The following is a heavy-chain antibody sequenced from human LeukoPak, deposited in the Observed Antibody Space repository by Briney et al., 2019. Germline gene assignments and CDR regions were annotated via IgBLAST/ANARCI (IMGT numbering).Heavy chain of an antibody. D-gene: IGHD6-19*01. CDR3: ARIRVVGSSGWYHPLDY. V-gene: IGHV1-46*01. J-gene: IGHJ4*02. Sequence: ASVKVSCKASGYTFTSYYMHWVRQAPGQGLEWMGIINPNGGSASYAQKFQGRVTMTRDTSTSTVYMELSSLRSEDTAVYYCARIRVVGSSGWYHPLDYWGQGTLVTVSS. CDR2: INPNGGSA. CDR1: GYTFTSYY.